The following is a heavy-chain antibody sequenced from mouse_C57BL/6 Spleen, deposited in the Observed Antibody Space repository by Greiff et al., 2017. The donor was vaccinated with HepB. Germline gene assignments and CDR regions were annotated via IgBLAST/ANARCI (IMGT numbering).Heavy chain of an antibody. J-gene: IGHJ4*01. D-gene: IGHD1-1*01. CDR3: ARAHYGSSYYAMDY. V-gene: IGHV1-80*01. CDR2: IYPGDGDT. CDR1: GYAFSSYW. Sequence: QVQLKESGAELVKPGASVKISCKASGYAFSSYWMNWVKQRPGKGLEWIGQIYPGDGDTNYNGKFKGKATLTADKSSSTAYMQLSSLTSEDSAVYFCARAHYGSSYYAMDYWGQGTSVTVSS.